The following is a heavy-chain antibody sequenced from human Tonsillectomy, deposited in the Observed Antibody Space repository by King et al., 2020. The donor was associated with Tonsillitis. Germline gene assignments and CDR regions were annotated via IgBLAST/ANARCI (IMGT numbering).Heavy chain of an antibody. D-gene: IGHD6-13*01. V-gene: IGHV1-3*01. J-gene: IGHJ3*02. CDR2: INAGNGNT. CDR1: GYTFTSYA. CDR3: ARLRLRYSSSWFECFDI. Sequence: VQLVQSGAEVKKPGASVKVSCKASGYTFTSYAMHWVRQAPGQRLEWMGWINAGNGNTKYSQEFQGRVTITRDTSASTAYMELSSLRSEDTAVYYCARLRLRYSSSWFECFDIWGQGRMVTVSS.